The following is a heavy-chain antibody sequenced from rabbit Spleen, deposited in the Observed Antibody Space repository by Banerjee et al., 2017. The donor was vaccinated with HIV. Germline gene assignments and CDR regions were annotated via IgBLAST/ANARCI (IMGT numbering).Heavy chain of an antibody. J-gene: IGHJ6*01. CDR2: IHTGSDIT. D-gene: IGHD6-1*01. CDR3: GGGDSDGYYRL. CDR1: GFDFSSYG. V-gene: IGHV1S45*01. Sequence: QEQLEESGGGLVKPEGSLKLSCKASGFDFSSYGVSWVRQAPGKGLEWIGCIHTGSDITDYASWAKGRFTISKTSSTTVLLQMTSLNTADTATYFCGGGDSDGYYRLWGPGTLVTVS.